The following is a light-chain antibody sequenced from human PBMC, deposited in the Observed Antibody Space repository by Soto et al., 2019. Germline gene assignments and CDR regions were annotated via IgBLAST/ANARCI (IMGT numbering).Light chain of an antibody. V-gene: IGKV3-20*01. CDR2: GAS. CDR3: QQYGSWT. J-gene: IGKJ1*01. CDR1: QSVSSSC. Sequence: EIVLTQSPGTLSLSPGERATLSCRASQSVSSSCLAWYQQKPGQAPRLLIYGASSRATGIPDRFSGSGSGTDFTLTISRLEPEDFAVYYCQQYGSWTFGKGTKVDIK.